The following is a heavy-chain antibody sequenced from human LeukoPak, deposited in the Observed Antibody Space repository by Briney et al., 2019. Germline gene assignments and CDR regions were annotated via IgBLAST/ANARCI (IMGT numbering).Heavy chain of an antibody. D-gene: IGHD3-10*01. CDR3: VRWGSGNYDTYYFDY. CDR1: GGSFSGYY. J-gene: IGHJ4*02. V-gene: IGHV4-59*01. CDR2: IHYTGST. Sequence: SETLSLTCAVYGGSFSGYYWSWIRQPPGKGLEWIGYIHYTGSTTYNSSLKSRVTISLHTSKTQFSLQLTSMTAADTAVYYCVRWGSGNYDTYYFDYWGQGTLVTVSS.